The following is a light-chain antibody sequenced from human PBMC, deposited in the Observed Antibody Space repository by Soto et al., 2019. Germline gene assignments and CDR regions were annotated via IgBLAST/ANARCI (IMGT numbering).Light chain of an antibody. CDR1: QDISSW. CDR2: GAS. CDR3: LQAKSFPLT. V-gene: IGKV1-12*01. J-gene: IGKJ4*02. Sequence: DIQMTQSPSSVSASVGDRVTVTCRASQDISSWLAWYQQKPGKAHNLLIYGASSLQSGVPSRFSGSGSGTDFTLTISSLQPEDFATYYCLQAKSFPLTFGGGTKVEIK.